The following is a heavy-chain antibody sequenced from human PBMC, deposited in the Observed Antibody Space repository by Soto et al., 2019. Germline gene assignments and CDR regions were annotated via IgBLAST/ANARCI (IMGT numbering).Heavy chain of an antibody. CDR1: GGSISNFH. CDR2: IYYSGN. D-gene: IGHD5-18*01. CDR3: ALGGYNYGRPFDF. Sequence: SETLSLTCNVSGGSISNFHLSWIRQPPGKGLEWIGYIYYSGNYYNPSLTSRVSMSLDKSKNQFSLHLKSVTAADTALYFCALGGYNYGRPFDFWGQGTRVTVS. J-gene: IGHJ4*02. V-gene: IGHV4-59*01.